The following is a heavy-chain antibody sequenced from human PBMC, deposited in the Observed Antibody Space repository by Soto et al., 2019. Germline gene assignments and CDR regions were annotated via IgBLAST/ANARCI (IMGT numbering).Heavy chain of an antibody. J-gene: IGHJ1*01. D-gene: IGHD3-3*01. Sequence: QVQLVQSGAEVSKPASSVKVSCKASGGAFSSFDISWVRQAPGLGVEWMGRSMPVLGTTSYAQKFQGRIMITADASTRLLHMELNSMIPAPTAIYYCARPRTERLRSSDFWMRAAE. CDR3: ARPRTERLRSSDFWMRAAE. CDR2: SMPVLGTT. CDR1: GGAFSSFD. V-gene: IGHV1-69*01.